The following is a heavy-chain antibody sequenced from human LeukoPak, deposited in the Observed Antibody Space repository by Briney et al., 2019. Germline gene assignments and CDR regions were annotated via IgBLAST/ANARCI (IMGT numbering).Heavy chain of an antibody. Sequence: PSETLSLTCAVYGGSFSGYYWSWIRQPPGKGLEWIGEINHSGSTNYNPSLKSRVTISVDTSKNQFSLKLSSVTAADTAVYYCASRYCSSTSCYSGSGGYFDYWGQGTLVTVSS. D-gene: IGHD2-2*02. J-gene: IGHJ4*02. CDR2: INHSGST. CDR1: GGSFSGYY. CDR3: ASRYCSSTSCYSGSGGYFDY. V-gene: IGHV4-34*01.